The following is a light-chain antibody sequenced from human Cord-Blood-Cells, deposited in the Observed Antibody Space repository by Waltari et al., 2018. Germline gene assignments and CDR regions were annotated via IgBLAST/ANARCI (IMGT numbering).Light chain of an antibody. J-gene: IGLJ2*01. Sequence: QSALTQPASVSGSPGQSIPISCTGTRSDVGGYNYVSWYQQHPGKAPKPMIYEVSNRPSGVSNRFSGSKSGNTASLTSSGLQAEDDADYYCSSYTSSSTRVFGGGTKLTVL. CDR3: SSYTSSSTRV. CDR2: EVS. V-gene: IGLV2-14*01. CDR1: RSDVGGYNY.